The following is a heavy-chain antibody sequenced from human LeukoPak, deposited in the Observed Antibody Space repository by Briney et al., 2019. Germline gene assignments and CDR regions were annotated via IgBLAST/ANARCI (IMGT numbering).Heavy chain of an antibody. CDR2: INHSGST. CDR1: GGSFSGYY. Sequence: PSETLSLTCAVYGGSFSGYYWSWIRQPPGKGLEWIGEINHSGSTNYNPSLKSRVTISVDTSKNRFSLKLSSVTAADTAVYYCATTLAAAGSNWFDPWGQGTLVTVSS. CDR3: ATTLAAAGSNWFDP. J-gene: IGHJ5*02. V-gene: IGHV4-34*01. D-gene: IGHD6-13*01.